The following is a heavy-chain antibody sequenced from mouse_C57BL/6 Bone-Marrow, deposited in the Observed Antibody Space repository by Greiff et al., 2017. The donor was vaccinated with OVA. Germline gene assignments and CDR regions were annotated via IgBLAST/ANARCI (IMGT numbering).Heavy chain of an antibody. CDR2: ISSGSSTI. CDR3: ARSSLWDGWFAY. Sequence: EVQRVESGGGSVKPGGSLKLSCAASGFTFSDYGMHWVRQAPEKGLEWVAYISSGSSTIYYADTVKGRFTISRDNAKNTLFLQMTSLRSEDTAMYYCARSSLWDGWFAYWGQGTLVTVSA. J-gene: IGHJ3*01. V-gene: IGHV5-17*01. D-gene: IGHD4-1*01. CDR1: GFTFSDYG.